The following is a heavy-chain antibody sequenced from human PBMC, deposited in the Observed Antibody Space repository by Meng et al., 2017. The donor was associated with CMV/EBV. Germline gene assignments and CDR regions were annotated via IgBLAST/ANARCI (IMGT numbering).Heavy chain of an antibody. CDR2: INHSGST. J-gene: IGHJ6*02. D-gene: IGHD6-13*01. Sequence: SEILSPTCAVYGGSSSGYYWSWIRQLPGKGLEWTGEINHSGSTNYNPSLKSRVTISVDTSKNQFSLKLSSVTAADTAVYYCARGRVSSWYGTSYYYYGMDVWGQGTTVTVSS. CDR3: ARGRVSSWYGTSYYYYGMDV. V-gene: IGHV4-34*01. CDR1: GGSSSGYY.